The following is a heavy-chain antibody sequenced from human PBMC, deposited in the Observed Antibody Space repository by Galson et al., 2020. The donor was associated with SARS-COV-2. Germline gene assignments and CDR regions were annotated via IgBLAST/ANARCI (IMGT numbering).Heavy chain of an antibody. Sequence: NSGGSLRLSCVASGFTFSSYTMNWVRQAPGKGLEWVSSITTRNDYIYYADSLKGRFTISRDNAKNSLYLQMNSLRAEDTAAYYCARQPWELHFFDIWGHGTMVTVSS. CDR1: GFTFSSYT. CDR3: ARQPWELHFFDI. CDR2: ITTRNDYI. V-gene: IGHV3-21*01. D-gene: IGHD1-26*01. J-gene: IGHJ3*02.